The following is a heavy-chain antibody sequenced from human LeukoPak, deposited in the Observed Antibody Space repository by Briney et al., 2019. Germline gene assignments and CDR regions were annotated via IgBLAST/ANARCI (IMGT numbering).Heavy chain of an antibody. V-gene: IGHV4-38-2*01. CDR2: IYHSGST. D-gene: IGHD2-15*01. CDR1: GYSISSGYY. Sequence: SETLSLTCAVSGYSISSGYYWGWIRQPPGKGLEWIGSIYHSGSTYYNPSLKSRVTISVDTSKNQFSLKLSSVTAADTAVYYCASQIVVVVAATGWFDPWGQGTLVTVSS. CDR3: ASQIVVVVAATGWFDP. J-gene: IGHJ5*02.